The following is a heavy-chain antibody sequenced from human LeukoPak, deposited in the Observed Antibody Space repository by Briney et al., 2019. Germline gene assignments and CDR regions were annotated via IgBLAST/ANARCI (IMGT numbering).Heavy chain of an antibody. J-gene: IGHJ4*02. CDR3: ARDPSRGLYYFDH. V-gene: IGHV3-53*01. CDR2: LYSGGSI. Sequence: GGSLRLSCAASGFTVSSNFMSWVRQAPGKGLEWVSALYSGGSIYYADSVKGRFTISRDNSKNTLYLQMNSLRAEDTAVYYCARDPSRGLYYFDHWGQGTLVTVSS. D-gene: IGHD3-10*01. CDR1: GFTVSSNF.